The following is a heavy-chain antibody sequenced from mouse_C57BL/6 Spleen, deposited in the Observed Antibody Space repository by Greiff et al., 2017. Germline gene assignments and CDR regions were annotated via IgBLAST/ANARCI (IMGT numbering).Heavy chain of an antibody. CDR2: IHPYNGNT. CDR1: GYTFTTYW. Sequence: VQLQESGAELVKPGASVKLSCKASGYTFTTYWMHWVKQRPGQGLEWIGKIHPYNGNTNYNEKFKGKATLTVDKSSSTVYLQLSSLTSEDSAVYYCARLRTVGYFDYWGQGTTLTVSS. CDR3: ARLRTVGYFDY. D-gene: IGHD2-12*01. V-gene: IGHV1-64*01. J-gene: IGHJ2*01.